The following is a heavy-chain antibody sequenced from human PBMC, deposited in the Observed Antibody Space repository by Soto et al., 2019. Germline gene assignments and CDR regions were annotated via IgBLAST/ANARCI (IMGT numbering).Heavy chain of an antibody. D-gene: IGHD3-16*01. CDR1: GGTFSSYA. CDR3: ARAKITFGGVNPSYFDY. V-gene: IGHV1-69*01. Sequence: QVQLVQYGAEVKKPGSSVKVSCKASGGTFSSYAISWVRQAPGQGLEWMGGIIPIFGTANYAQKFQGRVTITADESTSTDYMELSSLRSEDTAGYYCARAKITFGGVNPSYFDYWGQGTLVTVSS. CDR2: IIPIFGTA. J-gene: IGHJ4*02.